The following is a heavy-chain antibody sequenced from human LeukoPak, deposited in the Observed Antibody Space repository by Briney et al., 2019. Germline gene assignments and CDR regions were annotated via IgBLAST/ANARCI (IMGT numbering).Heavy chain of an antibody. V-gene: IGHV4-39*07. CDR2: IYYSGST. Sequence: SETLSLTCTVSGGSISSSSYYWGWIRQPPGKGLEWIGSIYYSGSTYYNPSLKSRVTISVDTSKNQFSLKLSSVTAADTAVYYCARVRYTAKVHFDYWGQGTLVTVSS. CDR1: GGSISSSSYY. D-gene: IGHD5-18*01. J-gene: IGHJ4*02. CDR3: ARVRYTAKVHFDY.